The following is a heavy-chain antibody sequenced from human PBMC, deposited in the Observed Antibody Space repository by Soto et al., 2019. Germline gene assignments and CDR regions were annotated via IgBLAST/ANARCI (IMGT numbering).Heavy chain of an antibody. CDR1: GFTFDDFA. V-gene: IGHV3-9*01. CDR3: AKANTAIVTDYYYAMDV. D-gene: IGHD5-18*01. Sequence: EVQLVESGGGLVQPGRSLRLSCAASGFTFDDFAMHWVRQAPGKGLEWVSGISWNSGSIGYAESVKGRFTISRDNAKNSLYLQLNSLRPKDTALYYCAKANTAIVTDYYYAMDVWGQGTTVIVSS. J-gene: IGHJ6*02. CDR2: ISWNSGSI.